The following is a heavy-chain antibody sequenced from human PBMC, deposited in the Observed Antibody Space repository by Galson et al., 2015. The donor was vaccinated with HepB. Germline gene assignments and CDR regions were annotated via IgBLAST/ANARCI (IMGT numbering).Heavy chain of an antibody. V-gene: IGHV3-53*01. Sequence: SLRLSCAAPGFSVSDSFMSWVRQAPGKGLEWVSIIYSGDRTFCTDSVKGRFSISGDNSRNTMYLQMNSLKGDDTAVYYCARGTSGHDCWGQGTLVTVSP. CDR3: ARGTSGHDC. CDR2: IYSGDRT. CDR1: GFSVSDSF. J-gene: IGHJ4*02. D-gene: IGHD5-12*01.